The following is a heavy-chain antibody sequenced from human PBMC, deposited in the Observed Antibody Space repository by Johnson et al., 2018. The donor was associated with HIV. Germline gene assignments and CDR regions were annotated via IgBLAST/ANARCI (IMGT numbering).Heavy chain of an antibody. CDR1: GFTFSTYW. J-gene: IGHJ3*02. Sequence: VQLVESGGGLVKPGGSLRLSCAASGFTFSTYWMHWVRQAPGKGLVWVSRINSDGSSTSYADSVKGRFTISRDNAKNTLYLQMNSLRAEDTAVYYCARGDGSSLDAFDIWGQGTMLTVSS. CDR3: ARGDGSSLDAFDI. CDR2: INSDGSST. V-gene: IGHV3-74*02. D-gene: IGHD2-15*01.